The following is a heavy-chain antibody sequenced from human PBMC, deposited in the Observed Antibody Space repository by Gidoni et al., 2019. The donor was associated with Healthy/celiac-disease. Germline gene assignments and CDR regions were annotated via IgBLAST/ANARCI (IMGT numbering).Heavy chain of an antibody. CDR1: GFPFSRYG. V-gene: IGHV3-33*01. J-gene: IGHJ3*02. Sequence: QVQLGESGGGVVKPGRSLSLSCAASGFPFSRYGMHWVRPAPGKGMEWLAFIGYAGGNNYYAACVKGRFTISRDNSKNTLYLQMNSLRAEDTAVYYCARGRGYCSSSSCYLLDAFDIWGQGTMVTVSS. CDR3: ARGRGYCSSSSCYLLDAFDI. D-gene: IGHD2-2*01. CDR2: IGYAGGNN.